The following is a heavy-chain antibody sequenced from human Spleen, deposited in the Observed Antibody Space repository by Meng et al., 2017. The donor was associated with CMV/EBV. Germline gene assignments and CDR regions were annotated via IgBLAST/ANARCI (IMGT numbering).Heavy chain of an antibody. J-gene: IGHJ3*02. V-gene: IGHV3-11*04. CDR2: ISSSGSTI. CDR1: GFTVSSNY. CDR3: TGDDAFDI. Sequence: GESLKISCAASGFTVSSNYMSWVRQAPGKGLEWVSYISSSGSTIYYADSVKGRFTISRDNAKNSLYLQMNSLRAEDTAVYYCTGDDAFDIWGQGTMVTVSS.